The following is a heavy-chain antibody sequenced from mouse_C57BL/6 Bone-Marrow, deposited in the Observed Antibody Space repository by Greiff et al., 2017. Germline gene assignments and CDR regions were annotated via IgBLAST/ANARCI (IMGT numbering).Heavy chain of an antibody. J-gene: IGHJ3*01. V-gene: IGHV1-81*01. CDR3: ARVGLVYYDYDWFAY. CDR1: GYTFTSYD. Sequence: VQLQQSGPELVKPGASVKLSCKASGYTFTSYDINWVKQRPGQGLEWIGEIYPRSGNTYYNEKFKGKATLTADKSSSTAYMELRSLTSEDSAVYFCARVGLVYYDYDWFAYWGQGTLVTVSA. D-gene: IGHD2-4*01. CDR2: IYPRSGNT.